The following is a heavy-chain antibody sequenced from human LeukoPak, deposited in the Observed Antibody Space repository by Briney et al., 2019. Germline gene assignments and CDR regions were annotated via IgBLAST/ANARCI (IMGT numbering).Heavy chain of an antibody. D-gene: IGHD3-22*01. Sequence: SETLSLTCAVYGGSFSGYYWSWIRQPPGKGLEWIGEINHSGSTNYNPSPRSRVTISLDTSKSQFPLKLYSVTAADTALYYCARGRADSSGYCPFDYWGQGTLVTVSS. CDR2: INHSGST. V-gene: IGHV4-34*01. J-gene: IGHJ4*02. CDR3: ARGRADSSGYCPFDY. CDR1: GGSFSGYY.